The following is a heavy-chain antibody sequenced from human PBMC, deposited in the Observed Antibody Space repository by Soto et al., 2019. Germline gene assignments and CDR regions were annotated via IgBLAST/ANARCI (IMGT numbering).Heavy chain of an antibody. V-gene: IGHV1-69*13. D-gene: IGHD3-3*01. CDR1: GGTFSSYA. Sequence: SVKVSCKASGGTFSSYAISWVRQAPGQGLEWMGGIIPIFGTANYAQKFQGRVTITADESTSTAYMELSSLRSEDTAVYYCARGGMGNFWSGYYHRNWFDPWGQGTLVTVSS. CDR3: ARGGMGNFWSGYYHRNWFDP. J-gene: IGHJ5*02. CDR2: IIPIFGTA.